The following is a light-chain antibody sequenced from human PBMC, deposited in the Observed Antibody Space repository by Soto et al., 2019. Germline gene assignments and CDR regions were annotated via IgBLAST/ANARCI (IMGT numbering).Light chain of an antibody. CDR1: ALPKQY. CDR2: KDN. CDR3: QSSDSSGRYPYV. V-gene: IGLV3-25*02. Sequence: SYELTQPPSVSVSPGQTARITCSGDALPKQYAYWYQQKPGQAPVVVIYKDNERPSGIPERFSGSTSGTTVTLTISGVQAEDEADYFCQSSDSSGRYPYVFGTGTMVTVL. J-gene: IGLJ1*01.